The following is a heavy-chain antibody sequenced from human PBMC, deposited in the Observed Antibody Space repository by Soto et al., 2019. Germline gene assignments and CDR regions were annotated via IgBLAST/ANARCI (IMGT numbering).Heavy chain of an antibody. Sequence: HVTLKESGPVLVKPTETLTLTCTVSGFSLSNGKVGVSWIRQPPGKALEWLAHIFSNDEKSYRTSRKSRLTISEVTSKSQVVVTMTNVDPVDTATYYCARILFGRSVAGGYFYMDVWGKGATVTVSS. J-gene: IGHJ6*03. V-gene: IGHV2-26*01. CDR3: ARILFGRSVAGGYFYMDV. CDR2: IFSNDEK. D-gene: IGHD6-19*01. CDR1: GFSLSNGKVG.